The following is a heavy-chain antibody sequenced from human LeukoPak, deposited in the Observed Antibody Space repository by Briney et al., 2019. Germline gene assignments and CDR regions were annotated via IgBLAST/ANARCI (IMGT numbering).Heavy chain of an antibody. V-gene: IGHV4-59*01. CDR1: GGSIRSYY. Sequence: SETLSLTCTVSGGSIRSYYWNWIRQSPGKTLEWIGYIYYSGSTNYNPSLKSRVTISVDTSKSQFSLKLSSVTAAGTAVYYCARDEGGQLNYFDYWGQGTLVTVSS. CDR3: ARDEGGQLNYFDY. D-gene: IGHD2-2*01. CDR2: IYYSGST. J-gene: IGHJ4*02.